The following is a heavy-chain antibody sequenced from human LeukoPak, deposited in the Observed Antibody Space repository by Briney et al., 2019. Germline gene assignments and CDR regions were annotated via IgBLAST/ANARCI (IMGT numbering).Heavy chain of an antibody. CDR2: ISGSGGST. V-gene: IGHV3-23*01. CDR1: GFTFSSYA. Sequence: PGGSLRLSCAASGFTFSSYAMSWVRQAPGKGLEWVSAISGSGGSTYYADSVKGRFTISRDNSKNTLYLQMNSLRAEDTAVYYCAREYSSSHYYYYYMDVWGKGTTVTVSS. J-gene: IGHJ6*03. D-gene: IGHD6-6*01. CDR3: AREYSSSHYYYYYMDV.